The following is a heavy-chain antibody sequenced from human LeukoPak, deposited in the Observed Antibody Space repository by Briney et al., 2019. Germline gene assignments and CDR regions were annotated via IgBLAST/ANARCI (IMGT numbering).Heavy chain of an antibody. CDR1: GYTFTSYY. CDR2: IIPILGIA. D-gene: IGHD6-19*01. J-gene: IGHJ4*02. Sequence: ASVKVSCKASGYTFTSYYMHWVRQAPGQGLEWMGRIIPILGIANYAQKFQGRVTITADKSTSTAYMELSSLRSEDTAVYYCARAQQWLVLDYWGQGTLVTVSS. V-gene: IGHV1-69*04. CDR3: ARAQQWLVLDY.